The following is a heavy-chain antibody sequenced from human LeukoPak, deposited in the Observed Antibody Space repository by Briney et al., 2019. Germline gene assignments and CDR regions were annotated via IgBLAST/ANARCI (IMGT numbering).Heavy chain of an antibody. V-gene: IGHV3-30-3*01. J-gene: IGHJ4*02. CDR1: GFTFSSYA. CDR2: ISYDGSNK. CDR3: ARDSVAGTFDY. Sequence: GGSLRLSCAAPGFTFSSYAMHWVRQAPGKGLEWVAVISYDGSNKYYADSVKGRFTISRDNSKNTLYLQMNSLRAEDTAVYYCARDSVAGTFDYWGQGTLVTVSS. D-gene: IGHD6-19*01.